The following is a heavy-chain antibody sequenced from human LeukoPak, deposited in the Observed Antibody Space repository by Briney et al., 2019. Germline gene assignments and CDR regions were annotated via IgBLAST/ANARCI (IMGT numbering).Heavy chain of an antibody. Sequence: SETLSLTCTVSGGSISSYYWSWIRQPAGKGLEWIGRIYTSGNTNYNPSLKSRVTISIDTSKNQFSLKLSSVTAADTAVYYCTRGRAYYDSTGYYYWGRGILVTVSS. V-gene: IGHV4-4*07. D-gene: IGHD3-22*01. CDR2: IYTSGNT. J-gene: IGHJ4*02. CDR3: TRGRAYYDSTGYYY. CDR1: GGSISSYY.